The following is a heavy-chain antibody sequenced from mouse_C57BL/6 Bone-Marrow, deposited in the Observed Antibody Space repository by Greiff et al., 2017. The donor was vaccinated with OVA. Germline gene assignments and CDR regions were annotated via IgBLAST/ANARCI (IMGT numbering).Heavy chain of an antibody. D-gene: IGHD1-1*01. CDR3: TRPVAANGYFDD. J-gene: IGHJ1*03. CDR2: IDPETGAT. CDR1: GYTFTDYE. Sequence: QVQLQQSGAELVRPGASVTLSCTASGYTFTDYEMHWVQQTPVHGLEWIGAIDPETGATAYNQKFKGKAILTADTSSSTAYMELRSLTSEDSAVYYCTRPVAANGYFDDWGTGTTVTVSS. V-gene: IGHV1-15*01.